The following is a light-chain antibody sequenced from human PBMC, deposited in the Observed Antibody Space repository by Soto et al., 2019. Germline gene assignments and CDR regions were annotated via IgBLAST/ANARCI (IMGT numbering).Light chain of an antibody. CDR1: QSISSY. CDR2: GAS. J-gene: IGKJ1*01. CDR3: QQSYSTPWT. Sequence: DIQMTQSPSSLSASVVDRGTITCRASQSISSYLNWYQQKPGKAPKLLMYGASSLQSGVPSRFSGSGSGTDFTLTNSSLQPEDFATYYCQQSYSTPWTFGQGTKVDIK. V-gene: IGKV1-39*01.